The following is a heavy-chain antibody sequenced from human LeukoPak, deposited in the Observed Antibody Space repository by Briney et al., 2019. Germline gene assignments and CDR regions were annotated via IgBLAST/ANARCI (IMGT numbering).Heavy chain of an antibody. CDR2: IYYSGSP. Sequence: PSETLSLTCTVSGGSISSNSYYWGWIRQPPGKGLGWIGSIYYSGSPYYNPSLKSRVTISVDPSKNQFSLKVISVTAADTAVYYCARWRTARTGFDYWGQGTLVTVSP. V-gene: IGHV4-39*01. J-gene: IGHJ4*02. CDR1: GGSISSNSYY. D-gene: IGHD3/OR15-3a*01. CDR3: ARWRTARTGFDY.